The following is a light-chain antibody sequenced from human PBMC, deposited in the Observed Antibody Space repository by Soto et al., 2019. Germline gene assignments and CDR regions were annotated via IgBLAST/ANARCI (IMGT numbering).Light chain of an antibody. CDR2: WAS. V-gene: IGKV4-1*01. CDR3: HQYYSIPRT. Sequence: DIVMTQSPDSLAVSLGERATINCKSSQSVLYSSNNKNYLAWYQQKPGQPPNLLISWASTRESGVPDRFSGSGSVTDFTLTISSLQAEDVAVYYCHQYYSIPRTFGQGTKVEIK. J-gene: IGKJ1*01. CDR1: QSVLYSSNNKNY.